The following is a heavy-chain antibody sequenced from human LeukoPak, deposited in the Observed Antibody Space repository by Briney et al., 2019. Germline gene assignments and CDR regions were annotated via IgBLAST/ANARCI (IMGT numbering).Heavy chain of an antibody. V-gene: IGHV1-2*02. J-gene: IGHJ3*02. CDR1: GYTFTGYY. D-gene: IGHD6-6*01. CDR2: INPNSGGT. CDR3: ARIEYSSSSDAFDI. Sequence: ASVKVSCKASGYTFTGYYMHWVRQAPGQGLEWMGWINPNSGGTNYAQKFQGRVTMTRDTSISTAYMELSRLRSEDTAVYYCARIEYSSSSDAFDIWGQGTMVTVSS.